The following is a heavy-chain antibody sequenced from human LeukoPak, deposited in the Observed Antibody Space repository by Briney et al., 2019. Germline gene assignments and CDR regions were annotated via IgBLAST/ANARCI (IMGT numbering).Heavy chain of an antibody. CDR3: AKDLSAPGGSYHPFDY. V-gene: IGHV3-23*01. J-gene: IGHJ4*02. CDR2: ISGSCGST. CDR1: GCTFSSYA. D-gene: IGHD1-26*01. Sequence: GGTLRLSCAASGCTFSSYAMSWVRQPPGKGLEWVPAISGSCGSTYYADSVKGGFTISRDNSKNTLYLQMNSLRAEDTGVYYSAKDLSAPGGSYHPFDYWGPGTLVTVSS.